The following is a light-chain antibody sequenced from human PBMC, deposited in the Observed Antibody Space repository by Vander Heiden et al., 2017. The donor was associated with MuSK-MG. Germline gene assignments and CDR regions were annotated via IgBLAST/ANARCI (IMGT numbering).Light chain of an antibody. J-gene: IGKJ4*01. V-gene: IGKV3-15*01. Sequence: EILMTQSPATVSVSPGERATLSCRASQNINNNLAWYQQQPGQPPRLLIYAASTRATGIPARFSGSGFGTEFTLTISSRQSEDFVVYYCQQYKNWPPLTFGGGTKVEIK. CDR2: AAS. CDR1: QNINNN. CDR3: QQYKNWPPLT.